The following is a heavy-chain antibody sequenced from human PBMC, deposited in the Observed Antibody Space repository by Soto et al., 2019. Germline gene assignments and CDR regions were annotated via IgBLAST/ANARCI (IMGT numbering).Heavy chain of an antibody. CDR3: ARNYVGASGMDV. D-gene: IGHD1-7*01. V-gene: IGHV1-69*13. J-gene: IGHJ6*02. Sequence: SVKVSCKASGGTFSSYAISWVRQAPGQGLEWMGGIIPTFGTANYAQKFQGRVTITADESTSTAYMELSSRRPEDTAVYYLARNYVGASGMDVWGQGTTVTVSS. CDR1: GGTFSSYA. CDR2: IIPTFGTA.